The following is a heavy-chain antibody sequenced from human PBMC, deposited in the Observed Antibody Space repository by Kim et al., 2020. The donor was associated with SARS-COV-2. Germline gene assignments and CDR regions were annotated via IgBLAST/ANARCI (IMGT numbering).Heavy chain of an antibody. CDR3: AREYSIGRSLDY. V-gene: IGHV4-4*07. CDR1: GASISNYS. D-gene: IGHD6-19*01. Sequence: SETLSLTCTVSGASISNYSWTWIRQPAGKGLEWIGRIHSTGGTNYNASLKSRITISVDTSRNQISLNLSSVTAADTAVYYCAREYSIGRSLDYWGQGTLV. J-gene: IGHJ4*02. CDR2: IHSTGGT.